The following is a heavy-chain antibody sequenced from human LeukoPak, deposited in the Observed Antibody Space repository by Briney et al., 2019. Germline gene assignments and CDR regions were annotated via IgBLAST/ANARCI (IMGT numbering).Heavy chain of an antibody. CDR3: AREGAQRGYSYGYDY. Sequence: ASVKVSCKASGYTFTGYYMHWVRQAPGQGLEWMGWINPNSGGTNYAQKFQGRVTMTRDTSISTAYMELSRLRSDDTAVYYCAREGAQRGYSYGYDYWGQGTLVTVST. V-gene: IGHV1-2*02. D-gene: IGHD5-18*01. CDR2: INPNSGGT. J-gene: IGHJ4*02. CDR1: GYTFTGYY.